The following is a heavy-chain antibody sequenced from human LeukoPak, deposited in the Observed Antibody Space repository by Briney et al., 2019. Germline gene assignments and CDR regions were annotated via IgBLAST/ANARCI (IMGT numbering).Heavy chain of an antibody. D-gene: IGHD1-26*01. V-gene: IGHV3-21*01. CDR2: ISSSSGYI. CDR1: GFTFSSYW. Sequence: PGGSLRLSCAASGFTFSSYWMTWVRQAPGKGLEWVSSISSSSGYIYYADSVKGRFTISRDNAKNSLYLQMNSLRAEDTAVYYCARVGATKYMDVWGKGTTVTVSS. CDR3: ARVGATKYMDV. J-gene: IGHJ6*03.